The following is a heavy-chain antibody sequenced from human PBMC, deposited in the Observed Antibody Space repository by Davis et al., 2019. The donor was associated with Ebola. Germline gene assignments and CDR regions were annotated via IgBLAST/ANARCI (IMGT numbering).Heavy chain of an antibody. J-gene: IGHJ3*02. V-gene: IGHV6-1*01. CDR1: GDRLPTSRAA. D-gene: IGHD3/OR15-3a*01. Sequence: HSQTPSLTCSISGDRLPTSRAAWIRPRHSPSLGLERLGSTYYNPKWYKDYAVSLKSRITFNPDTSKNQFSLQLDSVTPEDTAIYYCARVDWGAGKAFDIWGQGSMVTVSS. CDR2: TYYNPKWYK. CDR3: ARVDWGAGKAFDI.